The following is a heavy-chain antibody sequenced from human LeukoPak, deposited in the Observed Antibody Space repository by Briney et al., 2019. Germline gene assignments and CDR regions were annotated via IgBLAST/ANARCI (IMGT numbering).Heavy chain of an antibody. J-gene: IGHJ4*02. D-gene: IGHD2-2*01. V-gene: IGHV1-2*02. CDR2: INPNSGGT. CDR1: GYTFTGYY. Sequence: ASVKVSCKASGYTFTGYYMHWVRQAPGQGLEWMGWINPNSGGTNYAQKFQGRVTMTRDTSISTAYMELSRLRSDDTAVYYCARWIHCSSTSCSYYSDYWGQGTLVTVSS. CDR3: ARWIHCSSTSCSYYSDY.